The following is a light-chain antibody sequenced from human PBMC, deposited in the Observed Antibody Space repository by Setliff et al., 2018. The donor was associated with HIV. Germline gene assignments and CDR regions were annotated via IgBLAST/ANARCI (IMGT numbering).Light chain of an antibody. V-gene: IGLV2-14*03. CDR2: DVT. CDR1: NSDIGAYNY. J-gene: IGLJ2*01. CDR3: SSYTHSSTLV. Sequence: QSVLTQPASVSGSPGQSITISCAGTNSDIGAYNYVSWYQQHPGKAPKLMIYDVTNRPSGVSNRFSGSKSGKTASLTISGLQAEDEADYYCSSYTHSSTLVFGGGTK.